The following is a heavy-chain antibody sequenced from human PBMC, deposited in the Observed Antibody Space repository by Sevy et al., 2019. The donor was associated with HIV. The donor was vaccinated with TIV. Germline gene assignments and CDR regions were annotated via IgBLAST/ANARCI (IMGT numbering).Heavy chain of an antibody. V-gene: IGHV3-33*01. CDR3: ASGAYYYASRTENFDY. CDR1: GFTFSSYG. D-gene: IGHD3-10*01. CDR2: IWYDGSSK. J-gene: IGHJ4*02. Sequence: GGSLRLSCAASGFTFSSYGMHWVRQAPGKGLEWVALIWYDGSSKYYADSVKGGFTISRDNSKNTLYLQMNSLGAEDTAVYYCASGAYYYASRTENFDYWGQGTLVTVSS.